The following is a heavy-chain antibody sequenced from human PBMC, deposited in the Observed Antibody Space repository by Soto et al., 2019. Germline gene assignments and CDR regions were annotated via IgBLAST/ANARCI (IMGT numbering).Heavy chain of an antibody. CDR1: GFTFSNAW. CDR2: IIRNINGGTT. CDR3: TIDRLGEWYYYYGMDV. D-gene: IGHD3-10*01. J-gene: IGHJ6*02. V-gene: IGHV3-15*01. Sequence: EVQLVESGGGLVKPGGSLRLSCAASGFTFSNAWMSWVRQAPGKGLEWVGHIIRNINGGTTVYAAPVKGRFAISRDDSKNTVYLQMNSLKTEDTAVYYYTIDRLGEWYYYYGMDVWGQGTTVTVSS.